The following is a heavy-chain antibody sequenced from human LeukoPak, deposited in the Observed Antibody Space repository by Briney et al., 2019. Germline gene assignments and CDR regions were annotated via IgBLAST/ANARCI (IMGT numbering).Heavy chain of an antibody. D-gene: IGHD2-15*01. V-gene: IGHV4-59*02. J-gene: IGHJ3*02. Sequence: GSLRLSCAASGFTVSSNEMSWIRQPPGKGLEWIGYIYYSGSTNYNPSLKSRVTISVDTSKNQFSLKLSSVTAADTAVYYCARFRTVVDAFDIWGQGTMVTVSS. CDR2: IYYSGST. CDR1: GFTVSSNE. CDR3: ARFRTVVDAFDI.